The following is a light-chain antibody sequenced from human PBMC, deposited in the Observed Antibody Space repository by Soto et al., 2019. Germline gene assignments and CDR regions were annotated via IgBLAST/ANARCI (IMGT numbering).Light chain of an antibody. CDR1: QSISSY. CDR2: AES. Sequence: IQMTQSPSSLSASIGDRVTITFRASQSISSYLNRYRQTPGKAPKLLIYAESSLQSGVPSRFSGSGSGTDFTLTISNLKPEDFATYYCQQSHSTPSFGHGTKVDIK. V-gene: IGKV1-39*01. CDR3: QQSHSTPS. J-gene: IGKJ2*01.